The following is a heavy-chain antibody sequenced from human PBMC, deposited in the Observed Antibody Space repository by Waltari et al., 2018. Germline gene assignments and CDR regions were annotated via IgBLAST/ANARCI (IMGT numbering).Heavy chain of an antibody. D-gene: IGHD4-17*01. Sequence: QVQLVQSGAEVKKPGSSVKVSCKASGGTFSSYAISWVRQAPGQGLGWRGGVTPIFGTATQAQKFQGRVTSTADESTGTAYMGLGSLRSEDTAVYYCARGMTTVTSYFDYWGQGTLVTVSS. CDR1: GGTFSSYA. V-gene: IGHV1-69*12. J-gene: IGHJ4*02. CDR2: VTPIFGTA. CDR3: ARGMTTVTSYFDY.